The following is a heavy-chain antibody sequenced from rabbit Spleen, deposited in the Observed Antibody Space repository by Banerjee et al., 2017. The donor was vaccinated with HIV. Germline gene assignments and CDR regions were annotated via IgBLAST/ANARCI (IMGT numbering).Heavy chain of an antibody. CDR1: GFDLSSYYY. D-gene: IGHD8-1*01. CDR3: ARDLVVVIGWNFNL. CDR2: IDSSSGST. J-gene: IGHJ4*01. Sequence: QSLEESGGDLVKPGASLTLTCKASGFDLSSYYYMCWVRQAPGKGLEWIACIDSSSGSTWYATWAKGRFTISKTSSTTVTLQMTSLTAADTATYFCARDLVVVIGWNFNLWGPGTLVTVS. V-gene: IGHV1S40*01.